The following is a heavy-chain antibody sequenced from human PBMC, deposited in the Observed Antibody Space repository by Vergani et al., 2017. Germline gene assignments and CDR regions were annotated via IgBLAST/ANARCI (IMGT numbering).Heavy chain of an antibody. V-gene: IGHV3-23*01. J-gene: IGHJ4*02. CDR2: IRGSGVGA. CDR3: AKQYFFSGNYLFDY. Sequence: EVQLLESGVGLVQPGGSLRLTCAASDFTFSNYAMNLVRQVPGKGLELVSGIRGSGVGAYYTNSVKGRLTISRDNSKNMLFLQMNNLRTEDTAIYYCAKQYFFSGNYLFDYGGQGTLFTFSS. CDR1: DFTFSNYA. D-gene: IGHD3-10*01.